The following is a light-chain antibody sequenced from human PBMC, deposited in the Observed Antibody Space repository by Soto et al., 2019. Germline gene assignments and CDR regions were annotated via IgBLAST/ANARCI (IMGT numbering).Light chain of an antibody. Sequence: EIVITQSPATLSVSPGDRATLSCRASQSVDNDLAWYQQKPGQPPRLLIYDASTRATGIPARFSGSQSGTEFTHTISSPLSEDFAVYFCQQYKNWPLTFAGGTKVQPK. V-gene: IGKV3D-15*01. CDR1: QSVDND. CDR2: DAS. CDR3: QQYKNWPLT. J-gene: IGKJ4*01.